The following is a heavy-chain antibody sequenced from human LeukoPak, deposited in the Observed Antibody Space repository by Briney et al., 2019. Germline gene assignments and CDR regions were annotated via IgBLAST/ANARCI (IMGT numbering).Heavy chain of an antibody. CDR1: GGSISSYY. D-gene: IGHD5-18*01. CDR3: ARGYGQAEYFQH. Sequence: SETLSLTSTASGGSISSYYWSWIRQPPGKGLEWIGYIYYSGSTNYNPSLKSRVTISVDTSKNQFSLKLSSVTAADTAVYYCARGYGQAEYFQHWGQGTLVTVSS. J-gene: IGHJ1*01. CDR2: IYYSGST. V-gene: IGHV4-59*01.